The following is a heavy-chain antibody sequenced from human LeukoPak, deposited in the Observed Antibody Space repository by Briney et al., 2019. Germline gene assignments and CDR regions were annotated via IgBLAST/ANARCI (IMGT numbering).Heavy chain of an antibody. CDR1: GFTVSSNY. D-gene: IGHD6-13*01. CDR2: IYSGGST. V-gene: IGHV3-53*01. CDR3: AKDRIAAAGKGGFYFDY. J-gene: IGHJ4*02. Sequence: GGSLRLSCAASGFTVSSNYMSWVRQAPGKGLEWVSVIYSGGSTYYADSVKGRFTISRDNSKNTLYLQMNSLRAEDTAVYYCAKDRIAAAGKGGFYFDYWGQGTLVTVSS.